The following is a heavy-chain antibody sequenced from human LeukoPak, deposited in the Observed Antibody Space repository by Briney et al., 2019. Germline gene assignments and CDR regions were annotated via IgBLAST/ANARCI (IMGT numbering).Heavy chain of an antibody. CDR1: GFTFTNHW. V-gene: IGHV3-7*01. J-gene: IGHJ6*04. D-gene: IGHD3-10*02. Sequence: GGSLRLSCAASGFTFTNHWMSWVRQAPGKGLEWVANIKQDGSEQYYVDSVKGRFTISRDNAKNSLYLQMNSLRAEDTAVYYCAELGITMIGGVWGKGTTVTISS. CDR2: IKQDGSEQ. CDR3: AELGITMIGGV.